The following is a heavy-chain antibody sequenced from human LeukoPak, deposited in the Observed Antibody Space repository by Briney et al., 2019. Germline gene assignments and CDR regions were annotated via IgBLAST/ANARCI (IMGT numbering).Heavy chain of an antibody. CDR1: QFTLGAFA. Sequence: GGSLRLSCVASQFTLGAFAMNWVRQAPGKGLEWISYISASSSATYYAESVKGRFTISRDNAKNSLYLQMNSLRAEDTAVYFCWRGVGRVGGTFDLWGQGTLVTVSP. J-gene: IGHJ4*02. V-gene: IGHV3-48*01. CDR2: ISASSSAT. D-gene: IGHD1-26*01. CDR3: WRGVGRVGGTFDL.